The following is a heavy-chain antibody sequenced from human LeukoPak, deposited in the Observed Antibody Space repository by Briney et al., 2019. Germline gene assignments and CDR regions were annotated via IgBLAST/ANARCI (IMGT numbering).Heavy chain of an antibody. Sequence: ASVKVSCKASGYTFTGYYMHWVRQAPGQGLEWMGRINPNSGGTNYAQKFQGRVTMTRDTSISTAYMEPSRLRSDDTAVYYCAREQDSSGYYPDWGQGTLVTVSS. J-gene: IGHJ4*02. CDR1: GYTFTGYY. CDR2: INPNSGGT. CDR3: AREQDSSGYYPD. D-gene: IGHD3-22*01. V-gene: IGHV1-2*06.